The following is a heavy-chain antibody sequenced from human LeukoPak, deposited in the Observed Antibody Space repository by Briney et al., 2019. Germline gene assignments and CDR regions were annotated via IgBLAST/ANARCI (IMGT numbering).Heavy chain of an antibody. J-gene: IGHJ3*02. CDR1: GFTFSSYS. CDR3: ARPRTYDSSGYYYAGAFDI. CDR2: ISSSSSTI. Sequence: GGSLSLSCAASGFTFSSYSMNWVRQAPGKGLEWVSYISSSSSTIYYADSVKGRFTISRDNAKNSLYLQMNSLRDEDTAVYYCARPRTYDSSGYYYAGAFDIWGQGTMVTVSS. V-gene: IGHV3-48*02. D-gene: IGHD3-22*01.